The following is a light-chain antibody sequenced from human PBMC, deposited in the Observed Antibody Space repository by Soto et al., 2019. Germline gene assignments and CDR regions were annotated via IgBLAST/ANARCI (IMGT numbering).Light chain of an antibody. Sequence: DIQMTQSPSTLSASVGAIVTITCRASQSISSWLAWYQQKPGKAPKLLIYDASSLESGVPSRFSGSGSGTEFTLTISSLKPDDFATYYCQHYNSYPAFGQGTKVDIK. V-gene: IGKV1-5*01. CDR3: QHYNSYPA. J-gene: IGKJ1*01. CDR1: QSISSW. CDR2: DAS.